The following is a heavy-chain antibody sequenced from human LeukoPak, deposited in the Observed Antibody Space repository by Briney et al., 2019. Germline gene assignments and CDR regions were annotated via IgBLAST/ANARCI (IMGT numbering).Heavy chain of an antibody. CDR2: IYYSGNT. CDR3: ASETSSGWSQSVHY. V-gene: IGHV4-39*01. J-gene: IGHJ4*02. Sequence: PSETLSLTCTVSGGSISSSSYYWGWIRQPPGKGLEWIGSIYYSGNTYYNPSLKSRVTISVDTSKNQFSLKLSSVTAADTAVYYCASETSSGWSQSVHYWGQGTLVTVSS. D-gene: IGHD6-19*01. CDR1: GGSISSSSYY.